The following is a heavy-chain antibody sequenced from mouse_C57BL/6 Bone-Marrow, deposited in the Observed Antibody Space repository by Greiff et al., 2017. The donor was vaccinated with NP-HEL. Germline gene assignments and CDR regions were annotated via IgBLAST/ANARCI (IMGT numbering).Heavy chain of an antibody. CDR1: GFNIKDYY. D-gene: IGHD3-2*02. CDR3: TTGTAQATAWFAY. J-gene: IGHJ3*01. CDR2: IDPEDGDT. V-gene: IGHV14-1*01. Sequence: EVKLMESGAELVRPGASVKLSCTASGFNIKDYYMHWVKQRPEQGLEWIGRIDPEDGDTEYAPKFQGKATMTADTSSNTAYLQLSSLTSEDTAVYYCTTGTAQATAWFAYWGQGTLVTVSA.